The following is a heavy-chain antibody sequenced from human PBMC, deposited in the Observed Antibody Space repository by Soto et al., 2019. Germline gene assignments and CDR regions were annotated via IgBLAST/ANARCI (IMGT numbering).Heavy chain of an antibody. CDR1: GFTFSSYA. J-gene: IGHJ4*02. V-gene: IGHV3-23*01. CDR3: ASRTSGWYFDY. CDR2: ISGSGGST. D-gene: IGHD6-19*01. Sequence: GGSLRLSCTASGFTFSSYAMNWVRQAPGKGLEWVSVISGSGGSTYYADSVKGRFTISRDNSKNTLYLQMNSLRAEDTAVYYCASRTSGWYFDYWGQGTLVTVSS.